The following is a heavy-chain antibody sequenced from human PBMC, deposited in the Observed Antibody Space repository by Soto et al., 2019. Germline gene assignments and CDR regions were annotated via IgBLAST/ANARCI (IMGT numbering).Heavy chain of an antibody. V-gene: IGHV1-69*06. D-gene: IGHD1-26*01. CDR3: ASWRSYSGSYCFDY. CDR1: GGTFNTYT. J-gene: IGHJ4*02. Sequence: QVQLAQSGAEVKKPGSSVKVSCEASGGTFNTYTINWVRQAPGRGLEWMGQVIPMYDSVNYAESFQGRVTITADKSTNIAYMELSSLRSEDTALYFCASWRSYSGSYCFDYWGQGTLVIVSS. CDR2: VIPMYDSV.